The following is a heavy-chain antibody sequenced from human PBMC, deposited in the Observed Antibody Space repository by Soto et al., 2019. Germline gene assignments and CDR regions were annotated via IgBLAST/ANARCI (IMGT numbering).Heavy chain of an antibody. CDR3: VSTYYDFWSDHRDYYGMDV. CDR2: IDPSDSYT. J-gene: IGHJ6*02. Sequence: GESLKISCKGSGYSFTSYWISWVRQMPGKGLEWMGRIDPSDSYTNYSPSFQGHVTISADKSISTAYLQWSSLKASDTAMYYCVSTYYDFWSDHRDYYGMDVWGQGTTVTVSS. V-gene: IGHV5-10-1*01. CDR1: GYSFTSYW. D-gene: IGHD3-3*01.